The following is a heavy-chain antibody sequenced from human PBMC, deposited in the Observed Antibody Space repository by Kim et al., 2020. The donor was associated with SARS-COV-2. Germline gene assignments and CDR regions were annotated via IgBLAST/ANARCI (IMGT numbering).Heavy chain of an antibody. Sequence: GGSLRLSCAASGFTLSDHHMDWVRQAAGKGLEWLGRSRNKASSYTTEYAASLKGRFTISRDDSTNSLFLQMSSLKTEDTAVYYRMAFFSGLPCWGQGALVTVSS. CDR3: MAFFSGLPC. J-gene: IGHJ4*02. CDR2: SRNKASSYTT. D-gene: IGHD2-15*01. V-gene: IGHV3-72*01. CDR1: GFTLSDHH.